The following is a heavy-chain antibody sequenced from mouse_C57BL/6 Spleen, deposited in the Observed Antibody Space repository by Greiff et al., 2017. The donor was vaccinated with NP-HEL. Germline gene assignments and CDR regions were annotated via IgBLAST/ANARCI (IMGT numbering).Heavy chain of an antibody. D-gene: IGHD3-3*01. V-gene: IGHV5-16*01. CDR2: INYDGSST. CDR1: GFTFSDYY. J-gene: IGHJ1*03. Sequence: EVQRVESEGGLVQPGSSMKLSCTASGFTFSDYYMAWVRQVPEKGLEWVANINYDGSSTYYLDSLKSRFIISRDNAKNILYLQMSSLKSEDTATYYCARDRGEGYFDDWGTGTTVTVSS. CDR3: ARDRGEGYFDD.